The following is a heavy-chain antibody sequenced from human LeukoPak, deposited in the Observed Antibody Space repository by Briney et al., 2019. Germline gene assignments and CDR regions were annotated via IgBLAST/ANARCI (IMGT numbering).Heavy chain of an antibody. J-gene: IGHJ4*02. CDR3: ARSHSSNWAYFDY. Sequence: PSETLSLTCTVSGGSISSYYWSWIRQPAGKGLEWIGRIYTSGSTTYNPSLKSRVTMSVDRSKNQFSLRLTSVTAADTAVYYCARSHSSNWAYFDYWGQGTLVTVSS. CDR1: GGSISSYY. D-gene: IGHD6-13*01. CDR2: IYTSGST. V-gene: IGHV4-4*07.